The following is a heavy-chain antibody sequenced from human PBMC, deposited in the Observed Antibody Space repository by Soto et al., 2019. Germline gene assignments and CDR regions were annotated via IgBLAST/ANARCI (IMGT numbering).Heavy chain of an antibody. CDR1: GFTFSSYA. J-gene: IGHJ4*02. V-gene: IGHV3-30-3*01. D-gene: IGHD6-19*01. CDR3: ARDSFSESVAGTNCDY. Sequence: QVQLVESGGGVVQPGRSLRLSCAASGFTFSSYAMHWVRQAPGKGLERVAVISYDGSNKYYADSVKGRFTISRDNSKKTLYLEMNSLRAEDTAVYYCARDSFSESVAGTNCDYWVQGTLVTVSS. CDR2: ISYDGSNK.